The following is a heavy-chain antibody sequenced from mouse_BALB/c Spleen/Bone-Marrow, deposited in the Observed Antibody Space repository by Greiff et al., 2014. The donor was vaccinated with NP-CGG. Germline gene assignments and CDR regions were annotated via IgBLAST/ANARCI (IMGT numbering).Heavy chain of an antibody. Sequence: EVQLQQSGPDLAKPGASLKISCKASGYSFTGYYMYWLKQSHGKSLEWIGRVNPNNGGTTYNQKFKDKAILTVDKSSTIAYMELRSLTSEDSAVYYCARDAMDYWGQGTSVTVSS. V-gene: IGHV1-18*01. CDR3: ARDAMDY. CDR1: GYSFTGYY. J-gene: IGHJ4*01. CDR2: VNPNNGGT.